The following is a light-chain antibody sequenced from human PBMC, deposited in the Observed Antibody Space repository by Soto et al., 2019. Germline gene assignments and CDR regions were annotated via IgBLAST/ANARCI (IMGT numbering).Light chain of an antibody. CDR3: QKYNSAPRT. Sequence: DIQMTQTPSSRSASVGDRVTITCRASQGISNYLAWYQQKPGKVPKLLIYAASTLQSGVPSRFSGSGSGTDFTLTISGLQPEDVATYYCQKYNSAPRTFGPGTKVDIK. V-gene: IGKV1-27*01. J-gene: IGKJ3*01. CDR1: QGISNY. CDR2: AAS.